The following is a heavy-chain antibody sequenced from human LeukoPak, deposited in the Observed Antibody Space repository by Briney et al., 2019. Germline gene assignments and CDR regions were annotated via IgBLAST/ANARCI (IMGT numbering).Heavy chain of an antibody. CDR1: GYTFTGYY. Sequence: ASVKVSCKTSGYTFTGYYLHWAQQAPGQGLEWMGWINPYTGGTNYAQEFQGRVTMTRDTSISTAYMELSSLISDDTAVYYCARDLSGGDYGGNSGGFDIWGQGTMVTVFS. V-gene: IGHV1-2*02. J-gene: IGHJ3*02. CDR3: ARDLSGGDYGGNSGGFDI. CDR2: INPYTGGT. D-gene: IGHD4-23*01.